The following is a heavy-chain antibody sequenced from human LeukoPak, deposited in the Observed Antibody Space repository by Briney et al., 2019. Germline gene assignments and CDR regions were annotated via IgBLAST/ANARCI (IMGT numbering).Heavy chain of an antibody. J-gene: IGHJ4*02. Sequence: ASVKVSCKASGYTFTSYYMHWVRQAPGQGLEWMGIINPSGGSTSYAQKFQGRVTMTRDMSTSTAYMELRSLRSDDTAVYYCAKSSSWTSDADYWGQGTLVTVSS. CDR2: INPSGGST. CDR1: GYTFTSYY. D-gene: IGHD6-13*01. CDR3: AKSSSWTSDADY. V-gene: IGHV1-46*01.